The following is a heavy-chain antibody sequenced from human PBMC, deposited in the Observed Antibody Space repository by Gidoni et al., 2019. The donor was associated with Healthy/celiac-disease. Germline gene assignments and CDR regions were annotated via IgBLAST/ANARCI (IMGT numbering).Heavy chain of an antibody. Sequence: EVQLVESGGGLVQPGGSLRLSCAASGFTFSSYSMNWVRQAPGKGLEWVSYISSSSSTIYYADSVKGRFTISRDNAKNSLYLQMNSLRAEDTAVYYCARDGLGTVTPYYFDYWGQGTLVTVSS. V-gene: IGHV3-48*01. CDR2: ISSSSSTI. J-gene: IGHJ4*02. CDR1: GFTFSSYS. D-gene: IGHD4-17*01. CDR3: ARDGLGTVTPYYFDY.